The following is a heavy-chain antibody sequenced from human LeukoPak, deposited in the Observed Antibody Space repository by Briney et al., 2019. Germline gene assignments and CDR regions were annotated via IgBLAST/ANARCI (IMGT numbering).Heavy chain of an antibody. CDR2: IYTSGST. CDR1: GGSISSGSYY. D-gene: IGHD1-26*01. Sequence: SETLSLTCTVSGGSISSGSYYWSWIRQPAGKGLEWIGRIYTSGSTNYNPSLKSRVTISVDTSKNQFSLKLSSVTAADTAVYYCARSIVGAHHYMDVWGKGTTVTVSS. CDR3: ARSIVGAHHYMDV. J-gene: IGHJ6*03. V-gene: IGHV4-61*02.